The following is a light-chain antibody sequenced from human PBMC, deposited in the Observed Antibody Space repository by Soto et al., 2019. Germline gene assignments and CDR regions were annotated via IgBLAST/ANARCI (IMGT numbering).Light chain of an antibody. J-gene: IGLJ2*01. Sequence: QPVLTQPPSVSAAPGQKVTISCSGSSSNIENNYVSWYQQLPGTAPKLLIYGSNKRPSGIPDRFSGSKSGTSATLGITGLQTGDEADYYCGTWDSSLSAGVFGGGTKLTVL. CDR1: SSNIENNY. V-gene: IGLV1-51*01. CDR3: GTWDSSLSAGV. CDR2: GSN.